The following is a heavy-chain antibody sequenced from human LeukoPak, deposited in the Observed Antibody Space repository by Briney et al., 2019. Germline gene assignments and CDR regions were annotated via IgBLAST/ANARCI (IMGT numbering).Heavy chain of an antibody. CDR3: ASGAVAGLAY. Sequence: PSQTLSLTCAISGDSVSSNSAAWNWIRQSPSIGLEWLGWTYYRSKWYNGYAVSVKSRITINPDTSKNQFSLQLNSVTPEDTAVYFCASGAVAGLAYWGQGTLVTVSS. D-gene: IGHD6-19*01. J-gene: IGHJ4*02. V-gene: IGHV6-1*01. CDR1: GDSVSSNSAA. CDR2: TYYRSKWYN.